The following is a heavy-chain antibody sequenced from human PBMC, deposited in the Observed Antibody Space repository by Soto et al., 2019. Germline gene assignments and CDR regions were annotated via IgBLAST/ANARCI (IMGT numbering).Heavy chain of an antibody. CDR2: ITSSGSYT. CDR1: GLTFSDYY. CDR3: VKGGWLDY. D-gene: IGHD6-19*01. Sequence: GGSLRLSCAASGLTFSDYYMSWIRQAPGKGLEWVSYITSSGSYTKYAETVQGRFTISRDNAKNSLYLQMNSLRAEDTAVYFCVKGGWLDYWGQGTLVTVSS. V-gene: IGHV3-11*03. J-gene: IGHJ4*02.